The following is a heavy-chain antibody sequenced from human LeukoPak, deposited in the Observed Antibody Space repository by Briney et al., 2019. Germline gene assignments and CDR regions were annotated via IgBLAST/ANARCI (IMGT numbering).Heavy chain of an antibody. CDR2: IYHSGST. CDR3: AREGLYCSSTSCYRAEFDP. D-gene: IGHD2-2*01. CDR1: GYSISSGYY. V-gene: IGHV4-38-2*02. J-gene: IGHJ5*02. Sequence: SETLSLTCAVSGYSISSGYYWGWIRQPPGKGLEWIGSIYHSGSTYYNPSLKSRVTMSVDTSKNQFSLKLSSVTAADTAVYYCAREGLYCSSTSCYRAEFDPWGQGTLVTVSS.